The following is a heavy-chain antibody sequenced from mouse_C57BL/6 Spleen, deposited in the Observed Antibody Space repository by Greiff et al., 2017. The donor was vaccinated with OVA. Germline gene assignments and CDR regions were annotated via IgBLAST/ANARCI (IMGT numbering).Heavy chain of an antibody. V-gene: IGHV14-1*01. CDR2: IDPEDGDT. CDR1: GFNIKDYY. D-gene: IGHD2-1*01. J-gene: IGHJ2*01. Sequence: VQLQQSGAELVRPGASVKLSCTASGFNIKDYYMHWVKQRPEQGLEWIGRIDPEDGDTEYAPKFQGKATMTADTSSNTAYLQLSSLTSEDTAVYYCTTYYYGYYDFDYWGQGTTLTVSS. CDR3: TTYYYGYYDFDY.